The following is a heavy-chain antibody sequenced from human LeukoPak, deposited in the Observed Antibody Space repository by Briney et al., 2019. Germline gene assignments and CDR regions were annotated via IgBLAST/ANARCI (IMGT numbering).Heavy chain of an antibody. CDR3: ARPGQEDAFDI. V-gene: IGHV3-21*01. CDR2: TSSTSIYI. J-gene: IGHJ3*02. Sequence: GGSLRLSCAASGFTFNTYSMNWVRQAPGKGLEWVSSTSSTSIYIYYADSVKGRFTISRDNSKNMLYLQMNSLRAEDTAVYYCARPGQEDAFDIWGQGTVVTVSS. CDR1: GFTFNTYS.